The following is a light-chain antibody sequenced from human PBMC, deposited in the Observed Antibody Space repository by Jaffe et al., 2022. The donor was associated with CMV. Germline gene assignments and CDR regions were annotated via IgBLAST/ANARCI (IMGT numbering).Light chain of an antibody. CDR1: QSVNSNY. CDR2: GAS. CDR3: QQYTSSLRT. J-gene: IGKJ1*01. V-gene: IGKV3-20*01. Sequence: EIVLTQSPGTLSLSPGERATLSCRASQSVNSNYLAWYQQKPGQAPRLLISGASRRATGISDRFSGSGTGTDFTLTISRLEPEDSAVYYCQQYTSSLRTFGQGTKVEIK.